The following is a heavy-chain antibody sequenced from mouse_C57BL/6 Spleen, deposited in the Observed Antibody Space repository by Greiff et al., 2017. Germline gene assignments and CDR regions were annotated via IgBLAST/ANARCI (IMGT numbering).Heavy chain of an antibody. Sequence: QVQLQQPGAELVKPGASVKLSCKASGYTFTSYWMHWVKQRPGQGLEWIGMIHPNSGSTNYNEKFKSKATLTVDKSSSTAYMQLSSLTSEDSAVDYCARLLSLGYFDYWGQGTTLTVSS. CDR2: IHPNSGST. D-gene: IGHD4-1*01. J-gene: IGHJ2*01. V-gene: IGHV1-64*01. CDR3: ARLLSLGYFDY. CDR1: GYTFTSYW.